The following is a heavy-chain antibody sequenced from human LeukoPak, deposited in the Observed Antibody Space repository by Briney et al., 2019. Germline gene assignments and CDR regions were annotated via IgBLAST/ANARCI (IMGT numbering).Heavy chain of an antibody. V-gene: IGHV1-24*01. CDR2: FNPEDGET. D-gene: IGHD3-22*01. CDR1: GYTLTELP. CDR3: ATLREIPDYYDSSGFRVFDY. J-gene: IGHJ4*02. Sequence: ASVKVSCKVSGYTLTELPIHWVHQPPGKGLEWMEGFNPEDGETIYAQKFQGRVTMTEDTSTDTAYMGLSSLRSEDTAVYYCATLREIPDYYDSSGFRVFDYWGQGTLVTVSS.